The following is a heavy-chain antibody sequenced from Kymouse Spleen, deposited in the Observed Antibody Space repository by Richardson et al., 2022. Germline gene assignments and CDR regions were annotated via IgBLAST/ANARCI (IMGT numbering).Heavy chain of an antibody. Sequence: EVQLVESGGGLVQPGGSLRLSCAASGFTFSSYSMNWVRQAPGKGLEWVSYISSSSSTIYYADSVKGRFTISRDNAKNSLYLQMNSLRDEDTAVYYCARDEYSSSSGDWYFDLWGRGTLVTVSS. CDR2: ISSSSSTI. J-gene: IGHJ2*01. CDR3: ARDEYSSSSGDWYFDL. D-gene: IGHD6-6*01. CDR1: GFTFSSYS. V-gene: IGHV3-48*02.